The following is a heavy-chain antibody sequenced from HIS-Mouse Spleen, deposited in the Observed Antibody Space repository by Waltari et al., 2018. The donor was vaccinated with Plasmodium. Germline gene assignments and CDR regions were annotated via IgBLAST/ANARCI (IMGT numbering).Heavy chain of an antibody. CDR3: ASSWYWYFDL. CDR1: GFPFSGYW. D-gene: IGHD6-13*01. V-gene: IGHV3-7*01. CDR2: IKQDGSEK. Sequence: EVQLVESGGGWVKPGGSLGLSWAAYGFPFSGYWWSWVRRAPGKGLEWVANIKQDGSEKYYVDSVKGRVTISRDNAKNSLYLQMNSLRAEDTAVYYCASSWYWYFDLWGRGTLVTVSS. J-gene: IGHJ2*01.